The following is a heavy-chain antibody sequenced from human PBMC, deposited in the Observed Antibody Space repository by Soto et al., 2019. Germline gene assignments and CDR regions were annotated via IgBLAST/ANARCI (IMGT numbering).Heavy chain of an antibody. V-gene: IGHV3-30-3*01. CDR1: EFTFSSYP. CDR2: ISFDGSKK. Sequence: GGSLRLSCAASEFTFSSYPMYWVRQAPGKGLEWVAVISFDGSKKYFADSVRGRFTVSRDNSRNTLYLQMNSLRAEDTAVYYCARASGYDLSRYGLDVCGQGTTVTVSS. CDR3: ARASGYDLSRYGLDV. D-gene: IGHD5-12*01. J-gene: IGHJ6*02.